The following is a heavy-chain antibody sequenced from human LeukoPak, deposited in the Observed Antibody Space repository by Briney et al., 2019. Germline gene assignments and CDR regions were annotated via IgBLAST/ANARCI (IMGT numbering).Heavy chain of an antibody. V-gene: IGHV3-48*01. CDR3: ARDWPGTRGGLFDY. CDR2: ISSSSSII. D-gene: IGHD1-1*01. CDR1: GSTFSSYS. Sequence: GGSLRLSCAASGSTFSSYSMNWVRQAPGKGLEWVSYISSSSSIIYYADSVKGRFTIFRDNAENSLYLQMNSLRAEDTAVYFCARDWPGTRGGLFDYCGQGTLVTVSS. J-gene: IGHJ4*02.